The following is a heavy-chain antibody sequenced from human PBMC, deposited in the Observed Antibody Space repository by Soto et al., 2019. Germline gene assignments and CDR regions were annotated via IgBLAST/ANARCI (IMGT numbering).Heavy chain of an antibody. CDR3: ARDPTITIFGVVPPDYYYYMDV. CDR1: GYTFTSYY. D-gene: IGHD3-3*01. J-gene: IGHJ6*03. V-gene: IGHV1-46*03. CDR2: INPSGGST. Sequence: ASVKVSCQASGYTFTSYYMHRVRPAPGQGLEWMGIINPSGGSTSYAQKFQGRVTMTRDTSTSTVYMELSSLRSEDTAVYYCARDPTITIFGVVPPDYYYYMDVWGKGTTVTVS.